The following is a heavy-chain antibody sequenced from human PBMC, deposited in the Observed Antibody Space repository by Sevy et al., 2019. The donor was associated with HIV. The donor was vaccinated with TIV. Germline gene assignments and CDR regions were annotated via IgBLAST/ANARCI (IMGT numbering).Heavy chain of an antibody. D-gene: IGHD5-18*01. J-gene: IGHJ4*02. CDR3: ARGARIQLWLWDQFDY. CDR2: IIPIFGTA. V-gene: IGHV1-69*13. Sequence: ASVKVSCKASGGTFSSYAISWVRQAPGQGLEWMGGIIPIFGTANYAQTFQGRVTITADESTSTAYMELSSLRSEDTAVYYCARGARIQLWLWDQFDYWGQGTLVTVSS. CDR1: GGTFSSYA.